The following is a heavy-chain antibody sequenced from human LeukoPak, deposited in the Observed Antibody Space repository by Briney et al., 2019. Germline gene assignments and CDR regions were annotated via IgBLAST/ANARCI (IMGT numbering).Heavy chain of an antibody. D-gene: IGHD4-17*01. Sequence: PLETLTLTCAVSGYSLRGGYYWGWIRQPPGKGLEWIGSIYHSGSTYYNPSLKSRFTISVVTSKNQFSLKLSSVTAADTAVYYCARDLMYGDYTPHDYWGQGTLVTVSS. CDR1: GYSLRGGYY. V-gene: IGHV4-38-2*02. J-gene: IGHJ4*02. CDR3: ARDLMYGDYTPHDY. CDR2: IYHSGST.